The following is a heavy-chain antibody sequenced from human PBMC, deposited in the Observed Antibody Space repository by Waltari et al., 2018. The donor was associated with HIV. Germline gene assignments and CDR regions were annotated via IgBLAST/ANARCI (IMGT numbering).Heavy chain of an antibody. J-gene: IGHJ5*02. CDR1: GYTFTGYY. CDR3: ARGPPYYYGLGSPGGGWFDP. D-gene: IGHD3-10*01. V-gene: IGHV1-2*02. Sequence: QVQLVQSGAEVKKHGASVKVSCKASGYTFTGYYMYWARQAPGQGLEWMGWINPNSGGTNYAQKLQGRVTMTRDTSISTAYMELSRLRSDDTAVYYCARGPPYYYGLGSPGGGWFDPWGQGTLVTVSS. CDR2: INPNSGGT.